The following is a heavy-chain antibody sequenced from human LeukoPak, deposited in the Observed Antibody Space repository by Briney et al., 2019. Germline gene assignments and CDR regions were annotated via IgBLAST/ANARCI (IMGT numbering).Heavy chain of an antibody. D-gene: IGHD3-3*01. CDR3: AKGRVRITIFGVAQNWFDP. V-gene: IGHV3-23*01. CDR2: IGGSGGST. J-gene: IGHJ5*02. Sequence: GGSLRLSCAASGFTFSSYAMSWVRQAPGKGLEWVSAIGGSGGSTYYADSVKGRFTISRDNSKNTLYLQMNSLRAEDTAVYYCAKGRVRITIFGVAQNWFDPWGQGTLVTVSS. CDR1: GFTFSSYA.